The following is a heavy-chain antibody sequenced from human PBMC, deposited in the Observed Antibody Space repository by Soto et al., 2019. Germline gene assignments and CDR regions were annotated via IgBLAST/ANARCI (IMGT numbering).Heavy chain of an antibody. Sequence: QVQLVQSGAEVKKPGASVKVSCKASGYTFTSYDINWVRQATGQGLEWMGWMNPNSGNTGYAQKFQGRVTMTRNTSISTAYMELSSLRSEDTAVYYCARPSGVVFGVVTQYYFDYWGQGTLVTVSS. CDR3: ARPSGVVFGVVTQYYFDY. CDR1: GYTFTSYD. V-gene: IGHV1-8*01. CDR2: MNPNSGNT. D-gene: IGHD3-3*01. J-gene: IGHJ4*02.